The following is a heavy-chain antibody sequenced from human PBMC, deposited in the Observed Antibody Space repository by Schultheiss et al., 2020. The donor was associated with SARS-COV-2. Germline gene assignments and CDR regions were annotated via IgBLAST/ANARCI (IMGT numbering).Heavy chain of an antibody. V-gene: IGHV3-11*01. Sequence: GGSLRLSCAASGFTFDDYAMHWVRQAPGKGLQWVSYISRSDSRTYYANSVKGRFTISRDNAKNSLYLQMNSLRAEDTAVYYCARELSIAGKYGMDVWGQGTTVTVSS. CDR1: GFTFDDYA. CDR3: ARELSIAGKYGMDV. D-gene: IGHD2/OR15-2a*01. CDR2: ISRSDSRT. J-gene: IGHJ6*02.